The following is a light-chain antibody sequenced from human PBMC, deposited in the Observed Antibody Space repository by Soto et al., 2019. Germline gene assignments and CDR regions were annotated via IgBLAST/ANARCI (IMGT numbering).Light chain of an antibody. J-gene: IGLJ1*01. Sequence: QSVLTQPASVSGSPGQSITISCTGTSSDVGSYNLVSWYQQHPGKAPKLMIYEVSKRPSGVSNRFSGSKSGNTASLTISGLQVEDVADYYCCSHAGSKGYVFGTGTKVTVL. CDR1: SSDVGSYNL. V-gene: IGLV2-23*02. CDR3: CSHAGSKGYV. CDR2: EVS.